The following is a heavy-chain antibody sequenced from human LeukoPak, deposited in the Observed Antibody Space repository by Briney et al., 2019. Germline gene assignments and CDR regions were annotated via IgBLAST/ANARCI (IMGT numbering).Heavy chain of an antibody. V-gene: IGHV3-7*01. CDR1: GFTFSDYY. CDR2: IKQDGSEK. J-gene: IGHJ4*02. CDR3: ARVRCSSNSCFPDY. D-gene: IGHD2-2*01. Sequence: GGSLRLSCAASGFTFSDYYMSWIRQAPGKGLEWVANIKQDGSEKYYVDSVKGRFTISRDNAKNSLFLQMNSLRAEDTAVYYCARVRCSSNSCFPDYWGQGTLVTVSS.